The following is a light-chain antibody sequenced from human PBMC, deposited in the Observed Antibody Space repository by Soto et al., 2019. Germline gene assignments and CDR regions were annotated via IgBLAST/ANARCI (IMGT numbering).Light chain of an antibody. Sequence: EIVLTQSPGTLSLSPGERGTLSCRASQSVSSSFLAWYQQKPGQAPRLLISGASSRATGIPDRFSGSGSGTDFTLTISRLEPEDFAIYYCQQYGSSPITFGQGTRLEIK. CDR2: GAS. CDR3: QQYGSSPIT. J-gene: IGKJ5*01. CDR1: QSVSSSF. V-gene: IGKV3-20*01.